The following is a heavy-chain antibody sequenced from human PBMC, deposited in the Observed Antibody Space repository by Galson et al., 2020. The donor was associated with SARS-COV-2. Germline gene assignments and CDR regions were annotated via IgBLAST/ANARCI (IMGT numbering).Heavy chain of an antibody. J-gene: IGHJ6*02. CDR1: GGSISSSSYY. Sequence: ASETLSLTCTVSGGSISSSSYYWAWIRQPPGKGLEWIGNIYYSGSTYYTPSLKSRVTISVDTSKNQFSLKLSSVTAADTAVYYCARGRTVTTFFGYAFGMDVWGQGTTVTVSS. D-gene: IGHD4-17*01. CDR3: ARGRTVTTFFGYAFGMDV. CDR2: IYYSGST. V-gene: IGHV4-39*01.